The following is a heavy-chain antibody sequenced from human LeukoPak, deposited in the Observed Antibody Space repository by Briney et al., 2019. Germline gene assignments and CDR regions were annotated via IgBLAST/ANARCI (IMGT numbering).Heavy chain of an antibody. D-gene: IGHD3/OR15-3a*01. CDR2: INPDDSDT. CDR1: GYRFNNYW. V-gene: IGHV5-51*01. J-gene: IGHJ4*02. CDR3: ARQDGRSGLDFDY. Sequence: GESLKISCTGSGYRFNNYWIAWVRQMPGKGLEWMGIINPDDSDTRYSPSFQGQVTISADKSISTAYLQWSSLKASDTAMYYCARQDGRSGLDFDYWGQGTLVTVSS.